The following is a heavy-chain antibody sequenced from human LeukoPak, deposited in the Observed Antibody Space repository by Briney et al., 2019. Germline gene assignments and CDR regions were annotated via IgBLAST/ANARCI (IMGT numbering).Heavy chain of an antibody. CDR2: IIPIFGTA. V-gene: IGHV1-69*05. CDR1: GGTFSSYA. Sequence: SVKVSCKASGGTFSSYAISWVRQAPGQGLEWMGGIIPIFGTANYAQKFQGRVTITTDESTSTAYMELSSLRSEDTAVYYCARSVLYYDSYFDYWGQGTLVTVSS. D-gene: IGHD3-22*01. J-gene: IGHJ4*02. CDR3: ARSVLYYDSYFDY.